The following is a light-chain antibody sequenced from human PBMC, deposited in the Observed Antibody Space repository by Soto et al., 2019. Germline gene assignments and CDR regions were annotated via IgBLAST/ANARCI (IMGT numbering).Light chain of an antibody. CDR1: QSVTTN. J-gene: IGKJ4*01. V-gene: IGKV3-15*01. CDR3: QQYHHWPVT. Sequence: ETVLTQSTVTLSVSPGERATLSCRASQSVTTNLAWYQQKLGQAPRLLIYGASSRASSIPARFSGSGSGTEFTLTISCLQSDDFAVYYCQQYHHWPVTFGGGTAVEIK. CDR2: GAS.